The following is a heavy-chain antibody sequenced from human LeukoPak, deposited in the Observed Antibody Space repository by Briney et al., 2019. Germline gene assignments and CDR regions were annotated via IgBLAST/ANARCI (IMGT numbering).Heavy chain of an antibody. J-gene: IGHJ4*02. CDR1: GFTFTRYA. D-gene: IGHD6-19*01. Sequence: GGSLRLSCAASGFTFTRYAMSWVRQTPGKGLEWVSSASGSGGSTYYADSVKGRFTISRDNSKNTLYLQMNSLRAEDTALYYCARERAVAAQFFDYWGQGILVSVSS. CDR3: ARERAVAAQFFDY. CDR2: ASGSGGST. V-gene: IGHV3-23*01.